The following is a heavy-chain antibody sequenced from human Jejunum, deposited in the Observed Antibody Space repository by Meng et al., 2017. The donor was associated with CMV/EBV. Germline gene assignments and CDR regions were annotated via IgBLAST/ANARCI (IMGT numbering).Heavy chain of an antibody. V-gene: IGHV3-7*01. CDR3: ARVYAREESAFNAFDV. CDR1: FIFSRNW. D-gene: IGHD2-8*01. Sequence: FIFSRNWMSWVRQAPGKGLEWVAHIKEDGSDTEYVDSVKGRFTISRDNARNSLYLRLENLRVDDTAVYYCARVYAREESAFNAFDVWGQGTMVTVSS. J-gene: IGHJ3*01. CDR2: IKEDGSDT.